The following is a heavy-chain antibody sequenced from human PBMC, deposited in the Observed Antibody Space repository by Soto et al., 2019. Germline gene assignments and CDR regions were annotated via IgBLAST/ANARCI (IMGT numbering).Heavy chain of an antibody. V-gene: IGHV1-69*01. Sequence: QVQLVQSGAEVKKPGSSVKVSCQASGGTFSGYALTWVRQAPGQGLEWMGEFVPLFGSTNYAQKFAGRITIIADESTSPGYMELSTLRSEDTAVYYCATHSLGTSSPPYFDNWGQGTLVTVSS. D-gene: IGHD2-15*01. CDR2: FVPLFGST. CDR1: GGTFSGYA. J-gene: IGHJ4*02. CDR3: ATHSLGTSSPPYFDN.